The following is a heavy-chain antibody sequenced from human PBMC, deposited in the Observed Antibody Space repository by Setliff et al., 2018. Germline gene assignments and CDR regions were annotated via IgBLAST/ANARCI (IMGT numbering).Heavy chain of an antibody. J-gene: IGHJ6*03. CDR1: GFTFSDYY. CDR3: AKLVWLTTWYYMDV. V-gene: IGHV3-11*01. Sequence: PGGSLRLSCAVSGFTFSDYYMSWIRQAPGKGLEWVSHISSGGSSLYYADSVRGRFSISRDNAKNSLFLQMNSLRAEDTAVYYCAKLVWLTTWYYMDVWG. CDR2: ISSGGSSL. D-gene: IGHD5-18*01.